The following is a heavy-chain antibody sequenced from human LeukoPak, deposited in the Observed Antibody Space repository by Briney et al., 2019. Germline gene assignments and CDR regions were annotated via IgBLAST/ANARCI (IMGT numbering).Heavy chain of an antibody. CDR1: GYSFTSYW. Sequence: GESLKISCKGSGYSFTSYWIGWVRQMPGKGLGWMGIIYPGDSDTRYSPSFQGQVTISADKSISTAYLQWSSLKASDTAMYYCARHEGRPSSGWTPDYYYGMDVWGQGTTVTVSS. J-gene: IGHJ6*02. CDR2: IYPGDSDT. D-gene: IGHD6-19*01. CDR3: ARHEGRPSSGWTPDYYYGMDV. V-gene: IGHV5-51*01.